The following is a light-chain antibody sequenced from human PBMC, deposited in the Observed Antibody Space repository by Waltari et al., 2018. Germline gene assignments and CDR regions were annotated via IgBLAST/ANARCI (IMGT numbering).Light chain of an antibody. CDR3: QQYNNWPPWT. Sequence: EVVLTQSPATLSVSPGERATVSCRASQSVGSNLAWYQQKAGQAPRLLIYGASTRATGIPARFSGSGSGTEFTLTISSLQSEYFAVYYCQQYNNWPPWTFGQGTKVEIK. V-gene: IGKV3-15*01. CDR1: QSVGSN. J-gene: IGKJ1*01. CDR2: GAS.